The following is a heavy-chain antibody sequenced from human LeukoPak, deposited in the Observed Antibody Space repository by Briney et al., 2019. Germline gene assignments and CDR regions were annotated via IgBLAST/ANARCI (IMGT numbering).Heavy chain of an antibody. V-gene: IGHV3-13*04. Sequence: GGSLRLSCAASGLTFSGYDMFWVRQATGKGLEWVSGIGTTGDTYYAGSVKGRFTISRENARNSLYLQMNNLIAGNTAVYYCARSTIAVAYGMDVWGQGTTVTVSS. J-gene: IGHJ6*02. CDR2: IGTTGDT. D-gene: IGHD6-19*01. CDR1: GLTFSGYD. CDR3: ARSTIAVAYGMDV.